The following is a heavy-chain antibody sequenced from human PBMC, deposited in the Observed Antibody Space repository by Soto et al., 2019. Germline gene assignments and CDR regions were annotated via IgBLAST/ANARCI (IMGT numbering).Heavy chain of an antibody. D-gene: IGHD2-21*01. CDR2: IYDSGST. J-gene: IGHJ6*02. Sequence: SETLSLTCTVSGGSISSGDYYWSWIRQPPGKGLEWIGYIYDSGSTYYNASLKSRVTISLDTSRNQFSLQLTSVSAADTAVYYCARGGNYCGLRVWGRGTTVTVAS. CDR3: ARGGNYCGLRV. CDR1: GGSISSGDYY. V-gene: IGHV4-30-4*01.